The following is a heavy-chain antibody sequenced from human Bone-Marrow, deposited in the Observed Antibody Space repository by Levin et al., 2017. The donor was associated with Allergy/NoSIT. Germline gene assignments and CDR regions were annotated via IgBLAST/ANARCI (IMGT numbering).Heavy chain of an antibody. CDR1: GFTFSSYS. J-gene: IGHJ6*03. CDR3: ARGSSTSCQRYYYYYMDV. V-gene: IGHV3-21*01. D-gene: IGHD2-2*01. Sequence: NTGGSLRLSCAASGFTFSSYSMNWVRQAPGKGLEWVSSISSSSSYIYYADSVKGRFTISRDNAKNSLYLQMNSLRAEDTAVYYCARGSSTSCQRYYYYYMDVWGKGTTVTVSS. CDR2: ISSSSSYI.